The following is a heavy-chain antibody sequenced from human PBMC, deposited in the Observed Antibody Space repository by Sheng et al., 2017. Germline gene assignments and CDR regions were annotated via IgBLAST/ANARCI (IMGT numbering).Heavy chain of an antibody. CDR3: ARGGNRPYYYYMDV. J-gene: IGHJ6*03. CDR1: GFTFSSYW. V-gene: IGHV3-7*05. D-gene: IGHD3-16*01. Sequence: EVQLVESGGGLVQPGGSLRLSCAASGFTFSSYWMSWVRQAPGKGLEWVANIKQDGSEKYYVDSVKGRFTISRDNAKNSLYLQMNSLRAEDTAVYYCARGGNRPYYYYMDVWGKGPRSPSP. CDR2: IKQDGSEK.